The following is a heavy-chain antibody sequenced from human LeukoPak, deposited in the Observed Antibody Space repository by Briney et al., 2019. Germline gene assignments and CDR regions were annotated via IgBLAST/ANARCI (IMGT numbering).Heavy chain of an antibody. D-gene: IGHD2-2*01. Sequence: GGSLRLSCAVSGVTVTSNHMSWVRQAPGQGLEWVSAIFSGGGTYYADSVKGRFILSRDISKNTLFLQMNSLRAEDTAVYYCARDWDCSSTSCYGAFDIWGQGTRVTVSS. CDR2: IFSGGGT. CDR1: GVTVTSNH. J-gene: IGHJ3*02. V-gene: IGHV3-66*01. CDR3: ARDWDCSSTSCYGAFDI.